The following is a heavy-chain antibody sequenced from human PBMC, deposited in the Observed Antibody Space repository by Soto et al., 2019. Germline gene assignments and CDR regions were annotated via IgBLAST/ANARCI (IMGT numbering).Heavy chain of an antibody. V-gene: IGHV1-46*01. CDR1: GYTFTRYH. Sequence: ASVKVSCKASGYTFTRYHMHWVRQDPGQGLEWMGIINPSGGSTSYTQKFQGRVTMTRDTSTSTVYMELSSLRSEDTAVYYCARDKGSGWWYFDYWGQGTLVTVSS. CDR3: ARDKGSGWWYFDY. CDR2: INPSGGST. D-gene: IGHD6-19*01. J-gene: IGHJ4*02.